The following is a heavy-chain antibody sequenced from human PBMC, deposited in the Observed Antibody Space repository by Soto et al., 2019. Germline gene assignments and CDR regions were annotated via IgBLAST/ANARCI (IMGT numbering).Heavy chain of an antibody. D-gene: IGHD1-26*01. V-gene: IGHV1-2*02. CDR2: INPNSGDT. CDR1: GYTFTGYY. Sequence: QVQLVQSGAEVKKPGASVKVSCKASGYTFTGYYMHWVRQAPGQGLEWMGWINPNSGDTNYAQKVQGRVTMTRDTSTSTAYMELSRLRSDDTAVYYCARDLASSGSYLFDYWGQGTLVTVSS. CDR3: ARDLASSGSYLFDY. J-gene: IGHJ4*02.